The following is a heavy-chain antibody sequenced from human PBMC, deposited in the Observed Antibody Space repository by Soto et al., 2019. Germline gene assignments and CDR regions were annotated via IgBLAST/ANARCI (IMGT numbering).Heavy chain of an antibody. CDR2: TYYRSKWYN. D-gene: IGHD6-19*01. Sequence: SQTLSLTCVISGDSVSSNSAAWNWIRQSPSRGLEWLGRTYYRSKWYNDYAVSVKSRITINPDTSKNQFSLQLNSVTPEDTAVYYCARDVAMGYIAVAGGSGAFDIWGQGTMVTVSS. J-gene: IGHJ3*02. CDR3: ARDVAMGYIAVAGGSGAFDI. V-gene: IGHV6-1*01. CDR1: GDSVSSNSAA.